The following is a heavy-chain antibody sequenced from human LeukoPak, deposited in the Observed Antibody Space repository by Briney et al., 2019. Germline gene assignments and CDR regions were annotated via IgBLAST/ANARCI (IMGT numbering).Heavy chain of an antibody. CDR1: GFTFSSYW. J-gene: IGHJ4*02. Sequence: GGSLRLSCAASGFTFSSYWMHWVRQAPGKGLVWVSRINSDGSITTYADSVRGRFTISRDNAKSTLYLQMNTLRAEDTAVYYCAKDRFSYYYDDSGYYPFDYWGQGTLVTVSS. V-gene: IGHV3-74*01. CDR2: INSDGSIT. CDR3: AKDRFSYYYDDSGYYPFDY. D-gene: IGHD3-22*01.